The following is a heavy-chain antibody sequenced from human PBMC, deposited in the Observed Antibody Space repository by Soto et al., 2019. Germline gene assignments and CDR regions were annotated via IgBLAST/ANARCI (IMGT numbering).Heavy chain of an antibody. V-gene: IGHV4-39*01. CDR3: AADGIQFDY. Sequence: SETLSLTCTVSGGSISSSSYYWGWIRQPPGKGLEWIGSIYYSGSTYYNPSLKSRVTISVDTSKNQFSLKLSSVTAADTAVYYCAADGIQFDYWGQGTLVTVSS. J-gene: IGHJ4*02. CDR1: GGSISSSSYY. D-gene: IGHD5-18*01. CDR2: IYYSGST.